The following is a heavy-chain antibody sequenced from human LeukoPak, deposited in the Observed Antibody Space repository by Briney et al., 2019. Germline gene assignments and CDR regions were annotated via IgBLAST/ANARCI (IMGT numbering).Heavy chain of an antibody. CDR3: ARDRSSLRSNWFDP. CDR1: GFTFSSYE. J-gene: IGHJ5*02. Sequence: GSLRLSCAASGFTFSSYEMNWVRQAPGKGLEWVSYISSSGSTIYYADSVKGRFTISRDNAKNSLYLQMNSLRAEDTAVYYCARDRSSLRSNWFDPWGQGTLVTVSS. CDR2: ISSSGSTI. D-gene: IGHD2-15*01. V-gene: IGHV3-48*03.